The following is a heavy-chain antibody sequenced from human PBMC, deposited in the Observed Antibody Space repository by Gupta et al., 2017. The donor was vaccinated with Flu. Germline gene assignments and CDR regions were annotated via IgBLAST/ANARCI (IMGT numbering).Heavy chain of an antibody. D-gene: IGHD2-15*01. Sequence: LEWVAVISYDGSNKYYADSVKGRFTISRDNSKNTLYLQMNSLRAEDTAVYYCASLGRYCSGGSCYQPETFDYWGQGTLVTVSS. CDR3: ASLGRYCSGGSCYQPETFDY. J-gene: IGHJ4*02. CDR2: ISYDGSNK. V-gene: IGHV3-30*03.